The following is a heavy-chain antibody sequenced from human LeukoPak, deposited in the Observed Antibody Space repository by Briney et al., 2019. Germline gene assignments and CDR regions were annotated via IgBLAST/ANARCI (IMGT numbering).Heavy chain of an antibody. CDR3: ARDRAAAPKYYFDY. Sequence: GGSLRLSCAASGFTFSSHAMSWVRQAPGKGLEWVAVIWYDGSNKYYADSVKGRFTISRDNSKNTLYLQMNSLRAEDTAVYYCARDRAAAPKYYFDYWGQGTLVTVSS. CDR2: IWYDGSNK. V-gene: IGHV3-33*08. D-gene: IGHD2-2*01. J-gene: IGHJ4*02. CDR1: GFTFSSHA.